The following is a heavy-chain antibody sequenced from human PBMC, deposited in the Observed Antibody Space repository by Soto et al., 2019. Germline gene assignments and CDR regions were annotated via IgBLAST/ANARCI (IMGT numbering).Heavy chain of an antibody. J-gene: IGHJ5*02. CDR1: GFTFSSYG. CDR3: GGLLDSRWFDP. V-gene: IGHV3-33*01. D-gene: IGHD2-15*01. Sequence: QVQLVESGGGVVQPGRSLRLSCAASGFTFSSYGMHWVRQAPGKGLEWVAVIWYDGSNKYYADSVKGRFTISRDNSKNTLYLQMNSLRAEDTAVYYCGGLLDSRWFDPWGQGTLVTVSS. CDR2: IWYDGSNK.